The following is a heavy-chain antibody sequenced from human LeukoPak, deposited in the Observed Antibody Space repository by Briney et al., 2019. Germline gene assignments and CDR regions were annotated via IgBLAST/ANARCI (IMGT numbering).Heavy chain of an antibody. CDR1: GGSISSSSYY. J-gene: IGHJ4*02. CDR2: IYYSGST. V-gene: IGHV4-39*01. CDR3: ARYYLGYCSGGSCHSFDY. D-gene: IGHD2-15*01. Sequence: PSETLSLTCTVSGGSISSSSYYWGWIRQPPGKGLEWIGSIYYSGSTYYNPSLKSRVTISVDTSKNQFSLKLSSVTAADAAVYYCARYYLGYCSGGSCHSFDYWGQGTLVTVSS.